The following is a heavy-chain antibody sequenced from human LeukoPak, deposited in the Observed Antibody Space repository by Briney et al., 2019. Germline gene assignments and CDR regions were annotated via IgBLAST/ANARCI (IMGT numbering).Heavy chain of an antibody. CDR3: ARSESGSCYY. Sequence: SETLSLTCTVFGGPIISDTSYWGWIRQPPGKGLEWIGTVYYRGSTHYKPSLKTRVTISIDTSKSQFSLKLSSVTAADTAVYYCARSESGSCYYWGQGTLVTVSS. J-gene: IGHJ4*02. V-gene: IGHV4-39*01. D-gene: IGHD2-15*01. CDR1: GGPIISDTSY. CDR2: VYYRGST.